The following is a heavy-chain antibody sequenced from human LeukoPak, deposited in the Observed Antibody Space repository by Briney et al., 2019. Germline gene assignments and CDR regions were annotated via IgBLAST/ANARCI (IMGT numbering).Heavy chain of an antibody. CDR1: GFTFSSYG. Sequence: GRSLRLSCAASGFTFSSYGMHWVRQAPGKGLEWVAFIRYDGSNKYYADSVKGRFIISRDNSKNTPNLRMNSLRVEDTAVYYCAKERGYSGYNHYFDYWGQGSLVTVSS. V-gene: IGHV3-30*02. CDR2: IRYDGSNK. J-gene: IGHJ4*02. CDR3: AKERGYSGYNHYFDY. D-gene: IGHD5-12*01.